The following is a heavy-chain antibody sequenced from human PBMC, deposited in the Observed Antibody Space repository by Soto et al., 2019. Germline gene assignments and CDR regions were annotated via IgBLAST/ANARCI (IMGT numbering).Heavy chain of an antibody. J-gene: IGHJ6*03. Sequence: QVQLVESGGGVVQPGRSLRLSCAASGFTFSSYGMHWVRQAPGKGLEWVAVISYDGSNKYYADSVKGRFTISRDNSKNPLYLQMNSLRAEDTAVYYCAKVGAMWFGELLPPYYMDVWGKGTTVTVSS. V-gene: IGHV3-30*18. CDR2: ISYDGSNK. CDR1: GFTFSSYG. CDR3: AKVGAMWFGELLPPYYMDV. D-gene: IGHD3-10*01.